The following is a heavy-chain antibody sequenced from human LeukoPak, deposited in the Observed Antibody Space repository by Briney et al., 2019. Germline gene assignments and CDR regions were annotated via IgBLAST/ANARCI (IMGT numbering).Heavy chain of an antibody. J-gene: IGHJ4*02. V-gene: IGHV1-2*02. CDR2: INPHSGGT. Sequence: SVKVSCKASGYTFTGYYIHWVRQAPGQGLEWMGWINPHSGGTNYAQKFQGGVTMTRDTSITTAYMELSSLRSDDTAVYYCARDMSSIAAELDYWGQGTLVNVSP. CDR3: ARDMSSIAAELDY. D-gene: IGHD6-6*01. CDR1: GYTFTGYY.